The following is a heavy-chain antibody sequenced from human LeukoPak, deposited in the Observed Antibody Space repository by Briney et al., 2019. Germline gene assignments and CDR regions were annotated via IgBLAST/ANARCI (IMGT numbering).Heavy chain of an antibody. CDR3: ARDYYDSSGYYYGGHDY. V-gene: IGHV3-33*01. CDR1: GFTFSSYG. D-gene: IGHD3-22*01. CDR2: IWYDGSNK. Sequence: PGGPLGLSCAASGFTFSSYGMHWVRQAPGKGLEWVAVIWYDGSNKYYADSVKGRFTISRDNSKNTLYLQMNSLRAEDTAVYYCARDYYDSSGYYYGGHDYWGQGTLVTVSS. J-gene: IGHJ4*02.